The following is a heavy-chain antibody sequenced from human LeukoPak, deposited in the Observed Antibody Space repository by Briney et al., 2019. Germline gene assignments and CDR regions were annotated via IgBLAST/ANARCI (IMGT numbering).Heavy chain of an antibody. Sequence: SQTLSLTCTVSGGSISSGGYYWSWIRQHPGKGLEWIGYIYYSGSTYYNPSLKSRVTISVDTSKNQFSLKLSSVTAADTAVYYCARRGRYYGSGSYYRWYYYYYMDVWGKGTTVTVSS. D-gene: IGHD3-10*01. CDR2: IYYSGST. CDR1: GGSISSGGYY. V-gene: IGHV4-31*03. J-gene: IGHJ6*03. CDR3: ARRGRYYGSGSYYRWYYYYYMDV.